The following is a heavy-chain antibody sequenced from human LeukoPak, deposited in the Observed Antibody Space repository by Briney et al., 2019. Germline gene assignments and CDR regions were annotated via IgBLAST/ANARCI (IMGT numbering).Heavy chain of an antibody. J-gene: IGHJ4*02. CDR1: GFTFSSYA. V-gene: IGHV3-7*01. CDR2: IKQDGSEK. Sequence: GGSLRLSCAASGFTFSSYAMSWVRQAPGKGLEWVANIKQDGSEKYYVDSVKGRFTISRDNAKNSLYLQMNSLRAEDTAVYYCARGSTMVRELPYYWGQGTLVTVSS. CDR3: ARGSTMVRELPYY. D-gene: IGHD3-10*01.